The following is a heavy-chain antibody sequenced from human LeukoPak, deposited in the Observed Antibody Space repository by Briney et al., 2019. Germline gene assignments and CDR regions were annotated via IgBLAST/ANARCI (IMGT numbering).Heavy chain of an antibody. CDR3: AKATRGYSYGDFDY. CDR2: ISGSGGST. V-gene: IGHV3-23*01. Sequence: TGGSLRLSCAASGFTFSSYAMSWVRQAPGKGLEWVSAISGSGGSTYYADSVKGRFTISRDNSKNTLYLQMNSLRAEDTAVYYCAKATRGYSYGDFDYWGQGTLVTVSS. J-gene: IGHJ4*02. CDR1: GFTFSSYA. D-gene: IGHD5-18*01.